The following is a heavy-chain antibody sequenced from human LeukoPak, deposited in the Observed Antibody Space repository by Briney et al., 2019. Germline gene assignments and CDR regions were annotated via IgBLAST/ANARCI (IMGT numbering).Heavy chain of an antibody. CDR3: ARDDQVDTAMVPTFDY. D-gene: IGHD5-18*01. Sequence: GSSVKVSCKASGGTFSSYAISWVRQAPGQGLEWMGRIIPILGIANYAQKFQGRVTITADKSTSTAYMELSSLRSEDTAVYYCARDDQVDTAMVPTFDYWGQGTLVTVSS. CDR2: IIPILGIA. V-gene: IGHV1-69*04. J-gene: IGHJ4*02. CDR1: GGTFSSYA.